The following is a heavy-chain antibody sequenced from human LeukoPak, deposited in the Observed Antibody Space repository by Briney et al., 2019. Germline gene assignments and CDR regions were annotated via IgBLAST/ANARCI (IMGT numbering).Heavy chain of an antibody. J-gene: IGHJ4*02. CDR3: ARDVGGSLDY. CDR1: GFTFSTYW. V-gene: IGHV3-7*01. Sequence: GGSLRLSCAASGFTFSTYWMAWVRQAPGKGLEWVANIKEDESAKHQADSVKGRFTISRDNAQNSVYLQMSSLGGEDTAVYYCARDVGGSLDYWGQGTLVTVSS. CDR2: IKEDESAK. D-gene: IGHD1-26*01.